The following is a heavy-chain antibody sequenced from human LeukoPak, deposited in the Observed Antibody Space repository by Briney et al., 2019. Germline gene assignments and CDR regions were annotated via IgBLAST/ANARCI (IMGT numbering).Heavy chain of an antibody. D-gene: IGHD3-10*01. CDR1: GFSFDDYA. V-gene: IGHV3-9*01. CDR2: ISWNSGNR. J-gene: IGHJ4*02. CDR3: AKHYEYSNDWYGETFDY. Sequence: GGSLRLSCAASGFSFDDYAMHWVRQSPGKVLEWVSVISWNSGNRGYADSVKGRFTISRDNAKNSLYLQMNSLRPEDTASYYCAKHYEYSNDWYGETFDYWGQGTLVTVSS.